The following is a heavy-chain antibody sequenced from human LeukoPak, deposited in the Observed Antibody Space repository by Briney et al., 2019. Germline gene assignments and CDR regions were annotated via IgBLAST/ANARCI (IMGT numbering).Heavy chain of an antibody. J-gene: IGHJ5*02. CDR3: ARDRIAYREFGDNWFDP. CDR1: GFTFSSYW. Sequence: GGSLRLSCAVSGFTFSSYWMSWVRQAPGKGLEWVANIKKDGSEKYYVDSVKGRFTISRDNAKNTLFLQMNSLRAEDTAVYYCARDRIAYREFGDNWFDPWGQGTLVTVSS. CDR2: IKKDGSEK. D-gene: IGHD3-10*01. V-gene: IGHV3-7*01.